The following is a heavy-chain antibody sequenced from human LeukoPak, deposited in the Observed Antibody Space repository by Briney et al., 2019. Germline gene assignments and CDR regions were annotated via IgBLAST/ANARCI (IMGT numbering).Heavy chain of an antibody. CDR1: GFTFSSYG. J-gene: IGHJ6*04. CDR2: IRYDGSNK. V-gene: IGHV3-30*02. CDR3: AKDLRVVVPAAV. D-gene: IGHD2-2*01. Sequence: EGSLRLSCAASGFTFSSYGMHWVRQAPGKGLEWVAFIRYDGSNKYYADSVKGRFTISRDNSKNTLYLQMNSLRAEDTAVYYCAKDLRVVVPAAVWGKGTTVTVSS.